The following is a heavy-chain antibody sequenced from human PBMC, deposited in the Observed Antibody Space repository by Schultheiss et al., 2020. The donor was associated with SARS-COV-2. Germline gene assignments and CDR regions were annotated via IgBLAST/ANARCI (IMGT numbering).Heavy chain of an antibody. CDR1: GGSISSYY. J-gene: IGHJ5*02. CDR2: INHSGST. CDR3: ARTLSGQWLVGVRWFDP. D-gene: IGHD6-19*01. Sequence: SQTLSLTCTVSGGSISSYYWSWIRQPPGKGLEWIGEINHSGSTNYNPSLKSRVTISVDRSKNQFSLKLSSVTAADTAVYYCARTLSGQWLVGVRWFDPWGQGTLVTVSS. V-gene: IGHV4-34*01.